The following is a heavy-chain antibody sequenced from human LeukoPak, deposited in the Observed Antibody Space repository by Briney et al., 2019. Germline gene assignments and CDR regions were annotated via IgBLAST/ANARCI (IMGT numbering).Heavy chain of an antibody. D-gene: IGHD6-13*01. J-gene: IGHJ6*03. CDR3: ARGVAARYYYYYMDV. Sequence: ASVKVSCKASGYTFTGYYMHWVRQAPGQGLEWMGWISAYNGNTNYAQKLQGRVTMTTDTSTSTAYMELRSLRSDDTAVYYCARGVAARYYYYYMDVWGKGTTVTVSS. V-gene: IGHV1-18*04. CDR2: ISAYNGNT. CDR1: GYTFTGYY.